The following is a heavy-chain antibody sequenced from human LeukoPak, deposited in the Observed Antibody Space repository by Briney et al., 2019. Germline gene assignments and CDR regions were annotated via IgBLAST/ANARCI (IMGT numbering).Heavy chain of an antibody. J-gene: IGHJ3*01. CDR1: GGSISNYY. Sequence: SETLSLTCSVSGGSISNYYWTWIRQPPGKGLEWIGYIYYTGSTNYNPSLKSRVTMSVVTSKNQFSLKLSSVTAADTAVYYCARDYGGYYFAAFDVWGQGAMVTVSS. V-gene: IGHV4-59*01. CDR2: IYYTGST. D-gene: IGHD3-22*01. CDR3: ARDYGGYYFAAFDV.